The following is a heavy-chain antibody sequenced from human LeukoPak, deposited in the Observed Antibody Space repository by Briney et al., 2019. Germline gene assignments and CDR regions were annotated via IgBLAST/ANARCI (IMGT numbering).Heavy chain of an antibody. J-gene: IGHJ4*02. CDR1: GGSFSGHY. Sequence: SETLSLTCAVYGGSFSGHYWSWIRQPPGKGLEWIGEINHSGSTNYNPSLKSRVTISVDTSKNQFSLKLSSVTAADTAVYYCASSSVDDFWSGPLDYWGQGTLVTVSS. CDR2: INHSGST. CDR3: ASSSVDDFWSGPLDY. D-gene: IGHD3-3*01. V-gene: IGHV4-34*01.